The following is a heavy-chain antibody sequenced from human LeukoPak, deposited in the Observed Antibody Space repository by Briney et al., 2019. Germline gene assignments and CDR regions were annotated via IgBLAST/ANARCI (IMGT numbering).Heavy chain of an antibody. D-gene: IGHD6-13*01. J-gene: IGHJ4*02. CDR3: ARDSAGTTPLYYFDY. V-gene: IGHV3-7*01. Sequence: GGSLRLSCAASGFTFSGYWMSWVRQAPGKGLEWVANIKQDGSEKYYVDSVKGRFTISRDNAKNSLYLQMNSLGAEDTAVYYCARDSAGTTPLYYFDYWGQGTLVTVSS. CDR1: GFTFSGYW. CDR2: IKQDGSEK.